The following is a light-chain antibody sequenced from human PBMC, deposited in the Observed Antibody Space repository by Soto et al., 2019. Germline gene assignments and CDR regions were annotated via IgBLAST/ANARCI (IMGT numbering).Light chain of an antibody. CDR3: TSYTSTSNPFV. CDR2: EVS. Sequence: QSALTQPASVSGSPGQSITISYTGTSSDVGGFNHVSWYQQHPGKAPKLMIYEVSNRPSGVSNRFSGSKSGNTASLTISGLQAEDEADYYCTSYTSTSNPFVFGTGTKVTVL. CDR1: SSDVGGFNH. V-gene: IGLV2-14*01. J-gene: IGLJ1*01.